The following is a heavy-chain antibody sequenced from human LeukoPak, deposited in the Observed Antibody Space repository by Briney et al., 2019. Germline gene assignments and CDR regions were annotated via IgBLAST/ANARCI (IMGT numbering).Heavy chain of an antibody. V-gene: IGHV1-2*06. Sequence: ASVKVSCKVVAYDFTGYYIHWVRQAPGQGPEWMGRLNPNTGHAVYAFKFQGRVTITRDTSSSTAYMEVTRLTSDDTALYYCAKDKDGADRIILWGQGTLVTVSS. CDR2: LNPNTGHA. J-gene: IGHJ4*02. CDR1: AYDFTGYY. D-gene: IGHD2/OR15-2a*01. CDR3: AKDKDGADRIIL.